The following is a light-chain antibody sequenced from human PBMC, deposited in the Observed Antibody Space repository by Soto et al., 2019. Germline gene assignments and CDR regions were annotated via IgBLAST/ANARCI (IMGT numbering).Light chain of an antibody. Sequence: NVVTQSPGTLSLSPGERATLSCRASQSVSSSYLAWYQQKPGQAPRLLIYGASSRATGIPDRFSGSGSGTDFTLTISRLEPEDFAVYYCQQYGSSPLTFVGGTKVEIK. CDR3: QQYGSSPLT. CDR1: QSVSSSY. J-gene: IGKJ4*01. V-gene: IGKV3-20*01. CDR2: GAS.